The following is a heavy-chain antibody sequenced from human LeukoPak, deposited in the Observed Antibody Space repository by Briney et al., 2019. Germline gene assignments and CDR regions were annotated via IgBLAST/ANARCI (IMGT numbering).Heavy chain of an antibody. V-gene: IGHV1-69*05. CDR2: LIPISDTP. CDR1: GGTFRNYA. J-gene: IGHJ4*02. CDR3: ARSLAVAVAGAGHDY. D-gene: IGHD6-19*01. Sequence: ASVNVSCKSSGGTFRNYAMSWVRQAPGQGLEWMGRLIPISDTPKYAQKFQGRLTISTDESTSTAYMELSSLTSKDTAVYYCARSLAVAVAGAGHDYWGQGTLVTVSS.